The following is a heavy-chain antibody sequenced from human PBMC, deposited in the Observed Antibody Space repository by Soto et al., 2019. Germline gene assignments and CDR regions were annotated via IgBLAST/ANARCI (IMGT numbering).Heavy chain of an antibody. CDR3: ARANIWGSYRYWDSFDF. CDR1: GGSISSYN. Sequence: PSETLSLTCTVSGGSISSYNWSWIRRPPGKRLEWIGYIYYSGSTNYNPPLKSRVTISVDTSKNQFSLKLSSVTAADTAVYYCARANIWGSYRYWDSFDFWGQGTMVTVSS. D-gene: IGHD3-16*02. V-gene: IGHV4-59*01. CDR2: IYYSGST. J-gene: IGHJ3*01.